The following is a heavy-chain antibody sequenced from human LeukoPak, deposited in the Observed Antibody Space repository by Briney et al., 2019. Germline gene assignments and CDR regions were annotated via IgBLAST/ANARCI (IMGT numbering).Heavy chain of an antibody. Sequence: ASVKVSCKASGYTFTGYYMHWVRQAPGQGLEWMGWINPNSGGTNYAQKFQGWVTMTRDTSISTAYMELSRLRSDDTAVYYCARGGELTSFYAAFDIWGQETMVTVSS. V-gene: IGHV1-2*04. CDR1: GYTFTGYY. CDR3: ARGGELTSFYAAFDI. J-gene: IGHJ3*02. D-gene: IGHD2-2*01. CDR2: INPNSGGT.